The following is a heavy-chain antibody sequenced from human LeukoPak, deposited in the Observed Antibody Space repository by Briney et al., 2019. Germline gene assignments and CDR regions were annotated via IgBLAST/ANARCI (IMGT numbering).Heavy chain of an antibody. D-gene: IGHD5-18*01. CDR2: IYYSGST. CDR3: ARVDTAMVTIDY. J-gene: IGHJ4*02. Sequence: PSETLSLTCTVSGGSISSYYWSWIRQPPGEGLEWIGYIYYSGSTNYNPSLKSRVTISVDTSKNQFSLKLSSVTAADTAVYYCARVDTAMVTIDYWGQGTLVTVSS. CDR1: GGSISSYY. V-gene: IGHV4-59*01.